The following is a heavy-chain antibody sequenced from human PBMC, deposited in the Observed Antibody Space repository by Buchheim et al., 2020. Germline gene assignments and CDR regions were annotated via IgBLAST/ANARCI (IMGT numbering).Heavy chain of an antibody. CDR3: ARNNLVVVAATPLGWFDP. V-gene: IGHV3-33*01. Sequence: QVQLVESGGGVVQPGRSLRLSCAASGFTFSSYGMHWVRQAPGKGLEWVAVIWYDGSNKYNADSVKGRFTISRDNSKNTLYLQMNSLRAEDTAVYYCARNNLVVVAATPLGWFDPWGQGTL. CDR1: GFTFSSYG. J-gene: IGHJ5*02. CDR2: IWYDGSNK. D-gene: IGHD2-15*01.